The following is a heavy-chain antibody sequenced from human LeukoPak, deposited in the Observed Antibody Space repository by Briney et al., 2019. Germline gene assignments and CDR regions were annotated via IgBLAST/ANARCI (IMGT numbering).Heavy chain of an antibody. CDR1: GGSISRYY. CDR2: IYYSGST. Sequence: SETLSLTCTVSGGSISRYYWSWIRQPPGKGLECIGYIYYSGSTNYNPSLKSRVTISVDTSKNQFSLRLSSVTAADTAVYYCARSYYYGMDVWGQGTTVTVSS. J-gene: IGHJ6*02. CDR3: ARSYYYGMDV. V-gene: IGHV4-59*08.